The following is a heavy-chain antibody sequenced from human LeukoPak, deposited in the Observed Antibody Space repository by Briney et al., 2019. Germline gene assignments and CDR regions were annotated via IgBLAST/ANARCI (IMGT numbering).Heavy chain of an antibody. J-gene: IGHJ4*02. D-gene: IGHD3-22*01. CDR3: AKDRVIVVVPNFDY. V-gene: IGHV3-23*01. Sequence: QPGGSLRLSCAASGFTFSSYWMSWVRQAPGKGLEWVSAISGSGGSTYYADSVKGRFTTSRDNSKNTLYLQMNSLRAEDTAVYYCAKDRVIVVVPNFDYWGQGTLVTVSS. CDR2: ISGSGGST. CDR1: GFTFSSYW.